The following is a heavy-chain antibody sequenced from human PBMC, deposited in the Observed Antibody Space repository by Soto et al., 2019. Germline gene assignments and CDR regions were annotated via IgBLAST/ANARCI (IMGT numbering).Heavy chain of an antibody. J-gene: IGHJ6*03. CDR1: GGSISSSSYY. CDR3: ARENVGVPAAMLSFYYYYYMDV. Sequence: SETLSLTCTVSGGSISSSSYYWGWIRQPPGKGLEWIGSIYYSGSTYYNPSLKSRVTISVDTSKNQFSLKLSSVTAADTAVYYCARENVGVPAAMLSFYYYYYMDVWGKGTTVTVSS. V-gene: IGHV4-39*02. D-gene: IGHD2-2*01. CDR2: IYYSGST.